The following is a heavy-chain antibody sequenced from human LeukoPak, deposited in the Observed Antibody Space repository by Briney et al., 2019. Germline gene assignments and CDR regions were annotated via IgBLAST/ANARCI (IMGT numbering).Heavy chain of an antibody. J-gene: IGHJ3*01. V-gene: IGHV1-2*02. Sequence: GASVKVSCKASGYTFTGYYMHWVRQAPGQGLEWMGWINPNSGGTNYAQKFQGRVTMTSDTSTSTVYMELSSLKSEDTAVYYCARVRDGYNDAYDFWGQGTMVTVTS. CDR1: GYTFTGYY. D-gene: IGHD5-24*01. CDR3: ARVRDGYNDAYDF. CDR2: INPNSGGT.